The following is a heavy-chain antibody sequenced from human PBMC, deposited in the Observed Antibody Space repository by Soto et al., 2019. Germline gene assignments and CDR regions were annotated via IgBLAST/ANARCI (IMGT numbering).Heavy chain of an antibody. V-gene: IGHV3-23*01. CDR1: GFTFSSYA. Sequence: GGSLRLSCAASGFTFSSYAMSWVRQAPGKGLEWVSAISGSGGSTYYADSVKGRFTISRDNSKNTLYLQMNSLRAEDTAVYYCAKDNLIAARLVNYYGMDVWGQGTTVTVSS. D-gene: IGHD6-6*01. CDR3: AKDNLIAARLVNYYGMDV. CDR2: ISGSGGST. J-gene: IGHJ6*02.